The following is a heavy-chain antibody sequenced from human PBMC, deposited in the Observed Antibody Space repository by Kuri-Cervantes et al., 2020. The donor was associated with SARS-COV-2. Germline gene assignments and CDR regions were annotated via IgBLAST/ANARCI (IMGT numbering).Heavy chain of an antibody. D-gene: IGHD3-22*01. CDR2: INTNTGNP. Sequence: ASVKVFCKASAYTFTSYAMNWVRQVPGQGLEWVGWINTNTGNPTYAQGFTGRFVFSLDTSVSTAYLQISSLKAEDTAVYYCAREGTRLGLLAPQSRGYFDYWGQGTLATVSS. CDR1: AYTFTSYA. J-gene: IGHJ4*02. CDR3: AREGTRLGLLAPQSRGYFDY. V-gene: IGHV7-4-1*02.